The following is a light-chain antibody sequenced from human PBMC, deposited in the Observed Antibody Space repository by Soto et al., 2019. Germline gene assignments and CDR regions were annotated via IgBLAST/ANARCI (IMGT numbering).Light chain of an antibody. J-gene: IGKJ1*01. Sequence: DIQMTQSPSTLSGSVGDRVTITCRASRTISSWLAWYQQKPGKAPKLLIYKASTLKSGVPSRFSGSGSGTEFTLTISSLQPDDFATYYCQHYNSYSPTFGQGTKVDIK. CDR2: KAS. V-gene: IGKV1-5*03. CDR1: RTISSW. CDR3: QHYNSYSPT.